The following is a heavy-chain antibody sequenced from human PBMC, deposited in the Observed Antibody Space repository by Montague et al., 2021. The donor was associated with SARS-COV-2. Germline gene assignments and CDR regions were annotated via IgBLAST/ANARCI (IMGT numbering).Heavy chain of an antibody. CDR3: AKAYDSGGYNYERGADY. V-gene: IGHV3-23*01. J-gene: IGHJ4*02. D-gene: IGHD3-22*01. CDR2: IGGNGRGT. Sequence: CLRLSCAASGFSFSTYAMIWVRQAPGKGLEWVAAIGGNGRGTYHAASVKGRFTVSRDNSKSTVNLQMNSLTVGDTAVYFCAKAYDSGGYNYERGADYWGQGTLVTVS. CDR1: GFSFSTYA.